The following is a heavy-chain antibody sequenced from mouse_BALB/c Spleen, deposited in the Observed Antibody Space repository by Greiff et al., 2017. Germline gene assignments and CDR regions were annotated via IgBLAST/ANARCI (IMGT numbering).Heavy chain of an antibody. CDR2: IYPGSGST. V-gene: IGHV1S22*01. J-gene: IGHJ4*01. D-gene: IGHD1-2*01. CDR1: GYTFTSYW. CDR3: TRGGLLRLRYAMDY. Sequence: LKQPGSELVRPGASVKLSCKASGYTFTSYWMHWVKQRPGQGLEWIGNIYPGSGSTNYDEKFKSKATLTVDTSSSTAYMQLSSLTSEDSAVYYCTRGGLLRLRYAMDYWGQGTSVTVSS.